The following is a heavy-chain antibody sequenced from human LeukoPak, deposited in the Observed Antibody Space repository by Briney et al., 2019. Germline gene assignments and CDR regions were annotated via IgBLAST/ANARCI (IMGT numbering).Heavy chain of an antibody. Sequence: GGSLRLSCEDSGFTFADYGLSWVRQAPGKGLEWVAGINWSGDNTFYADSVKGRFTISRDNTKKTLYLQMNNLRGEDTATYHCARDLSSNWNNLAYWGQGTLVTVSS. CDR1: GFTFADYG. D-gene: IGHD1/OR15-1a*01. J-gene: IGHJ4*02. CDR2: INWSGDNT. V-gene: IGHV3-20*01. CDR3: ARDLSSNWNNLAY.